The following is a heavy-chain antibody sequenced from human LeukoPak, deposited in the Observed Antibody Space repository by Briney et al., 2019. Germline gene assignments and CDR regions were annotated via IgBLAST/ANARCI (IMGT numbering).Heavy chain of an antibody. D-gene: IGHD6-13*01. J-gene: IGHJ2*01. CDR2: IYSSGST. V-gene: IGHV4-61*02. Sequence: PSETLSLTYTVSGGSISSGSYYWSWIRQPAGKGLEWIGRIYSSGSTNYNPSLKSRVTISLDTSKNQFSLRLSSVTAADTAFYYCARGRESADNSSRWPRWYFDLWGRGTLVTVSS. CDR1: GGSISSGSYY. CDR3: ARGRESADNSSRWPRWYFDL.